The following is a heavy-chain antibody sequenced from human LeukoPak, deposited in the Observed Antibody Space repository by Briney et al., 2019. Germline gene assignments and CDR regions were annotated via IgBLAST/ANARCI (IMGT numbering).Heavy chain of an antibody. J-gene: IGHJ4*02. D-gene: IGHD6-6*01. CDR2: INPNSGGT. V-gene: IGHV1-2*02. Sequence: ASVKVSCKASGYTFTGYYMHWVRQAPGQGLEWMGWINPNSGGTNYAQKFQGRVAMTRDTSISTTYMELSRLRSDDTAVYYCATSSSSDYFDYWGQGTLVTVSS. CDR3: ATSSSSDYFDY. CDR1: GYTFTGYY.